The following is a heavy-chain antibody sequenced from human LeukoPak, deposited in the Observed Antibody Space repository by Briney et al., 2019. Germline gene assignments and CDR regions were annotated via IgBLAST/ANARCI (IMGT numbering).Heavy chain of an antibody. CDR3: ARERSMVRGICWFDP. CDR2: IHSSGNT. Sequence: SETLSLTCSVSGDSISSGGFYWSWIRQPPGKGLEWIGYIHSSGNTYYNPSLKSRVFISVDASKNQFSLKVTSVTAADTAVYYCARERSMVRGICWFDPWGQGNLVTVSS. J-gene: IGHJ5*02. V-gene: IGHV4-30-4*01. D-gene: IGHD3-10*01. CDR1: GDSISSGGFY.